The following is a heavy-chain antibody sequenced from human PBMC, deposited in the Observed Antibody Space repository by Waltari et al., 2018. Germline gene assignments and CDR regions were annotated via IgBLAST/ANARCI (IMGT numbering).Heavy chain of an antibody. V-gene: IGHV4-61*10. CDR2: ITSTGVP. CDR1: GDSVTSGAFH. CDR3: ARAFKDYYGSGSYYTDAFDI. D-gene: IGHD3-10*01. J-gene: IGHJ3*02. Sequence: QVQLQESGPGLARPSETLSLTCSVSGDSVTSGAFHWYWIRQPAGKTLEWIGRITSTGVPNYNPSLQNRVTISDDKSKNQFSLKLSSVTAADTAVYYCARAFKDYYGSGSYYTDAFDIWGQGTMVTVSS.